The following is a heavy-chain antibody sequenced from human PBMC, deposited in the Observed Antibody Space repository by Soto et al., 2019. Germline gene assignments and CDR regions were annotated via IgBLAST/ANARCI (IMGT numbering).Heavy chain of an antibody. D-gene: IGHD4-17*01. CDR2: IWYDGSNK. Sequence: PGGSLRLSCAASGFTFSSYGMHWVRQAPGKGLEWVAVIWYDGSNKYYADSVKGRFTISRDNSKNTLYLQMNSLRAEDTAVYYCARDLSLYGDYDYWGQGTLVTVSS. CDR3: ARDLSLYGDYDY. CDR1: GFTFSSYG. V-gene: IGHV3-33*01. J-gene: IGHJ4*02.